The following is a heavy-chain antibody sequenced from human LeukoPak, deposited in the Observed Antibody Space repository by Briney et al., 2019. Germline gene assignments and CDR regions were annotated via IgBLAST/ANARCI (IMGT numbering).Heavy chain of an antibody. V-gene: IGHV4-4*07. Sequence: SETLSLTCTVSGGSISTKYWSWIRQPAGKGLEWIGRVHTSGTTHYNPSLRSRVTISVDNSKNQFSLNLTSVTATDTAVYYCARDLGQRGVVTAHYWYFDLWGHGTLVTVSS. D-gene: IGHD2-21*02. J-gene: IGHJ2*01. CDR2: VHTSGTT. CDR3: ARDLGQRGVVTAHYWYFDL. CDR1: GGSISTKY.